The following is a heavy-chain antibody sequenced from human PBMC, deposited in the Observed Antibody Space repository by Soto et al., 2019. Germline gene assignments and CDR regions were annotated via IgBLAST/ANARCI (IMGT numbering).Heavy chain of an antibody. D-gene: IGHD2-2*01. CDR2: INWNGGNI. CDR3: ARRPSRYCSSTSCYASDY. Sequence: GGSLRLSCAASGFTFDDYGMSWVRQAPGKGLEWVSGINWNGGNIGYADSVKGRFTISRDNAKNSLSLQMNSLRAEDTALYYCARRPSRYCSSTSCYASDYWGQGTLVTVSS. CDR1: GFTFDDYG. V-gene: IGHV3-20*04. J-gene: IGHJ4*02.